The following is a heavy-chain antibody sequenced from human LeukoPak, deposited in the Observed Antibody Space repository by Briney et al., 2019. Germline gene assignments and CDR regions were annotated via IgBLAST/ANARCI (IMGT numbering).Heavy chain of an antibody. V-gene: IGHV3-23*01. J-gene: IGHJ4*02. CDR3: AKDADLWSGYFRYFDF. CDR2: VSGGGATGST. D-gene: IGHD3-3*01. Sequence: GGSLRLSCAASGFTFSNYDMNWVRQAPGKGLEWVSAVSGGGATGSTSYADSVKGRFTISRDNSENTLYLQMNSLSAEDTAVYYCAKDADLWSGYFRYFDFWGQGTLVTVSS. CDR1: GFTFSNYD.